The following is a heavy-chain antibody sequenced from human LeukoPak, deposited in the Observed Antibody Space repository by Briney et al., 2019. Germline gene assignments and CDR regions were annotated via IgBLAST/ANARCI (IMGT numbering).Heavy chain of an antibody. CDR1: GFTFSSYS. CDR3: AREGDTAMVIDY. Sequence: PGGSLRLSCAASGFTFSSYSMNWVRQAPGKGLEWVSSISSSSSYIYYADSVKGRFTISRDNAKNSLYLQMNSLRAEDTAVYYCAREGDTAMVIDYWGQGTLVTVSS. D-gene: IGHD5-18*01. J-gene: IGHJ4*02. CDR2: ISSSSSYI. V-gene: IGHV3-21*01.